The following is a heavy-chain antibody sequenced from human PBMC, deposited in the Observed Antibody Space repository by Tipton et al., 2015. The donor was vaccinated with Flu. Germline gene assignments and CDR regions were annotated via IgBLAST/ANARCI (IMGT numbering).Heavy chain of an antibody. CDR2: VYNNQYT. CDR3: ARDPSLGMPDYFDH. CDR1: GGSIGSYY. D-gene: IGHD2-2*01. Sequence: TLSLTCTVSGGSIGSYYWNWIRQPPGKGLEWIGYVYNNQYTKYSPSLKSRVTISVDTSNKQFSLQLRSVTAADTAVYYCARDPSLGMPDYFDHWGQGTLVTASS. J-gene: IGHJ4*02. V-gene: IGHV4-59*12.